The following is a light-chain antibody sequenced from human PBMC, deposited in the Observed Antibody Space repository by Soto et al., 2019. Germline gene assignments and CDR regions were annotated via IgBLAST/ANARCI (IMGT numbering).Light chain of an antibody. Sequence: DIQLTQSPSSLSASVGDRVTITCQASQDINNSLNWYQQKPGKAPKLLIFDASSVETGVPSRFSGSGSGTHFTFTISSLEHEDNETYHCQQYEDLPLTFGGGARVELK. CDR2: DAS. V-gene: IGKV1-33*01. CDR3: QQYEDLPLT. CDR1: QDINNS. J-gene: IGKJ4*01.